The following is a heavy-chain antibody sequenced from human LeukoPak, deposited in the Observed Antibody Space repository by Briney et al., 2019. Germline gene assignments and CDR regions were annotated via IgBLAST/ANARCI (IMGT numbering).Heavy chain of an antibody. CDR2: IYCSGRT. CDR1: GGSISSSSYY. Sequence: PSETLSLTCTVSGGSISSSSYYWGWLRQPPGKGLEWIGSIYCSGRTYYNPSLKSRVTISVDTSKNQFSLKLSSVTAADTAVYYRAGPYYYDSSAYYQPFDYRGQGTLVTVSS. V-gene: IGHV4-39*01. D-gene: IGHD3-22*01. CDR3: AGPYYYDSSAYYQPFDY. J-gene: IGHJ4*02.